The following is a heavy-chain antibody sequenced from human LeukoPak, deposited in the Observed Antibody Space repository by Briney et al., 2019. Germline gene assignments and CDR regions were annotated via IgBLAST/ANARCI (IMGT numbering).Heavy chain of an antibody. CDR2: ISYDGSNK. CDR3: ASYDNPPYYDSSGYYYDY. CDR1: GFTFSSYA. J-gene: IGHJ4*02. Sequence: GGSLRLSCAASGFTFSSYAMHWVRQAPGKGLEWVAVISYDGSNKYYADSVKGRFTISRDNSKNTLYLQMNSLRAEDTAVYYCASYDNPPYYDSSGYYYDYWGQGTLVIVSS. V-gene: IGHV3-30-3*01. D-gene: IGHD3-22*01.